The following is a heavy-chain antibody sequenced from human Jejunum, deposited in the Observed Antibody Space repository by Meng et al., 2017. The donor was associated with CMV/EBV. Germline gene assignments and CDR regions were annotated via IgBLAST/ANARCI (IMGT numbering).Heavy chain of an antibody. D-gene: IGHD3-10*01. J-gene: IGHJ4*02. CDR2: VYYSGST. CDR3: ARDPTPDGSDY. V-gene: IGHV4-39*07. Sequence: QLQLEESSPGRVKPSDTLSLTCTMSGASISDSSYYWGWIRQPPGKGLEWIGSVYYSGSTYYNPSLESRVTISVDTSKNQFSLKLTSVTAADTATYYCARDPTPDGSDYWGRGTLVTVSS. CDR1: GASISDSSYY.